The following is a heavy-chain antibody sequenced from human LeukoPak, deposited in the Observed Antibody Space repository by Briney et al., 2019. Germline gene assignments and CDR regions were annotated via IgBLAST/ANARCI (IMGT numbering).Heavy chain of an antibody. J-gene: IGHJ4*02. CDR3: ARSLANSFDY. CDR2: ISSSGSTI. V-gene: IGHV3-11*01. D-gene: IGHD1-26*01. Sequence: TGGSLRLSCAASGFTSSDYYMSWIRQAPGKGLEWVSYISSSGSTIYYADSVKGRFTISRDNAKNLLYLQMNSLRAEDTAVYYCARSLANSFDYWGQGTLVTVSS. CDR1: GFTSSDYY.